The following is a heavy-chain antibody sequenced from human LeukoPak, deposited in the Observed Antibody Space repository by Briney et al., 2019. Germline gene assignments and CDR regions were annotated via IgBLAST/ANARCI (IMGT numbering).Heavy chain of an antibody. CDR1: GFTFSDYY. V-gene: IGHV3-11*01. CDR3: ATRNMTTVSP. D-gene: IGHD4-17*01. Sequence: AGSLRLSCAASGFTFSDYYMSWVRQAPGKGLEWVSYISSSGSTIYYADSVKGRFTISRDNAKNSLYLQMNSLRAEDTAVYYCATRNMTTVSPWGQGTLVTVSS. CDR2: ISSSGSTI. J-gene: IGHJ5*02.